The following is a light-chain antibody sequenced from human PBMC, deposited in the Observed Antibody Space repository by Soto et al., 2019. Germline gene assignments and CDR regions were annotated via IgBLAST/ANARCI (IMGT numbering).Light chain of an antibody. V-gene: IGKV1-5*03. J-gene: IGKJ1*01. CDR3: QQYNSYSVT. CDR1: QSISIW. Sequence: DIQMTQSPSTLSASVGDRVTTTCRASQSISIWLAWYQQKPGKAPKLLIYKASSLESGVPSRFSGSGSGTEFTLTISSXQPDDFATYYCQQYNSYSVTFGQGTKVDIK. CDR2: KAS.